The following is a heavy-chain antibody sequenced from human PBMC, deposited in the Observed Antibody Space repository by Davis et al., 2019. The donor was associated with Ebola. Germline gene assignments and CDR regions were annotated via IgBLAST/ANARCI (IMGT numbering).Heavy chain of an antibody. J-gene: IGHJ4*02. CDR1: GFIFSAYA. CDR2: ISGNMAEI. D-gene: IGHD5-24*01. V-gene: IGHV3-48*02. Sequence: PGGSLRLSCAASGFIFSAYAMNWVRQAPGKGLEWVSYISGNMAEIYYADSGKGRFTISRSNAKNSLYLQMNNLRDEDTAVYYCARDYNYSFDYWGQGALVTVSS. CDR3: ARDYNYSFDY.